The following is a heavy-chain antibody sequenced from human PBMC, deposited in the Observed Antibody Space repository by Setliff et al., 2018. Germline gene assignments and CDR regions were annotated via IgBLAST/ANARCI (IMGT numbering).Heavy chain of an antibody. CDR1: GYTLTTYL. CDR3: VRAPPTVVIPPGRAFFDP. V-gene: IGHV1-18*01. Sequence: GASVKVSCKASGYTLTTYLMNWVRQAPGQGLEWMGWINAGNGNTNYAQKLQGRVTMTTDTSTSTVYMELRSLRSDDTAVYYCVRAPPTVVIPPGRAFFDPWGQGTLVTVSS. CDR2: INAGNGNT. J-gene: IGHJ5*02. D-gene: IGHD2-2*01.